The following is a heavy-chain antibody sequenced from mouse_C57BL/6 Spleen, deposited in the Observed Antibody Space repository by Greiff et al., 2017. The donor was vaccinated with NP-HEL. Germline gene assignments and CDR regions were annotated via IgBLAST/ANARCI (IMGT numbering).Heavy chain of an antibody. V-gene: IGHV1-62-2*01. D-gene: IGHD2-4*01. CDR1: GYTFTEYT. CDR2: FYPGSGSI. Sequence: QVQLQQSGTELVKPGASVKLSCKASGYTFTEYTIHWVKQRSGQGLEWIGWFYPGSGSIKYNEKFKDKATLTADKSSSTVYMERSRLTAEDSAVYFCARHESPSDYGSYAMDYWGQGTSVTVSS. CDR3: ARHESPSDYGSYAMDY. J-gene: IGHJ4*01.